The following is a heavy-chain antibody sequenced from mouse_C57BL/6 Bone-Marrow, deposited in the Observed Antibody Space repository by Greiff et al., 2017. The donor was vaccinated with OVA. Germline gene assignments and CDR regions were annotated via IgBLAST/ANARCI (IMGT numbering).Heavy chain of an antibody. CDR2: INPSNGGT. V-gene: IGHV1-53*01. CDR3: ARLDGYDPAWFAY. J-gene: IGHJ3*01. Sequence: QVQLKQPGTELVKPGASVKLSCKASGYTFTSYWMHWVKQRPGQGLEWIGNINPSNGGTNYNEKFKSKATLTVDKSSSTAYMQLSSLTSEDSAVYYCARLDGYDPAWFAYWGQGTLVTVSA. D-gene: IGHD2-2*01. CDR1: GYTFTSYW.